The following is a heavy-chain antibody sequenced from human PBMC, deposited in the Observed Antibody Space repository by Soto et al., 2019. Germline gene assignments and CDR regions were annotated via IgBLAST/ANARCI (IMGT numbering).Heavy chain of an antibody. Sequence: ASVKVSCKASGYLFTAYSMHWVRQAPGQGLEWMGWINPNSGGTKSAEKFQGRVTMTRDTSISTAYMELSRLSSDDTAVYYCASAAVTGTAGLDFWGQGTQVTVSS. CDR1: GYLFTAYS. CDR3: ASAAVTGTAGLDF. D-gene: IGHD6-19*01. CDR2: INPNSGGT. V-gene: IGHV1-2*02. J-gene: IGHJ4*02.